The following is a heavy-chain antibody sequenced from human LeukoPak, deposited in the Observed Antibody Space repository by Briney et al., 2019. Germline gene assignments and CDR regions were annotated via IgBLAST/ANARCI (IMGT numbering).Heavy chain of an antibody. CDR1: GGSMTSYY. V-gene: IGHV4-4*07. CDR2: IYTSGST. J-gene: IGHJ5*02. Sequence: PSETLSLTCTVSGGSMTSYYWSWIRQPAGKGLEWIGRIYTSGSTSYNPSLKSRVTVSVDTSRNQFSLNLTSVTAADTAVYYCARYGSSWFDPWGQGTQVTVSS. D-gene: IGHD3-10*01. CDR3: ARYGSSWFDP.